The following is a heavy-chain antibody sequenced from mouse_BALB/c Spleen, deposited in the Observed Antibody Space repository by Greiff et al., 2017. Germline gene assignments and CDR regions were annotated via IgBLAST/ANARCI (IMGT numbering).Heavy chain of an antibody. CDR3: ARLYYYAMDY. V-gene: IGHV1-18*01. CDR2: INPNNGGT. J-gene: IGHJ4*01. Sequence: EVQLQQSGPELVKPGASVKIPCKASGYTFTDYNMDWVKQSHGKSLEWIGDINPNNGGTIYNQKFKGKATLTVDKSSSTAYMELRSLTSEDTAVYYCARLYYYAMDYWGKGTSVTVSS. CDR1: GYTFTDYN.